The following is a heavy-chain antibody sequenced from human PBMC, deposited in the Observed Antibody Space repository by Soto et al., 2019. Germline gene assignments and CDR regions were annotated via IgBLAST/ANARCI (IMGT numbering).Heavy chain of an antibody. CDR1: GYTFTSYA. Sequence: ASVKVSCKASGYTFTSYAMHWVRQAPGQRLEWMGWINAGNGKTKYSQKFQGRVTITRDTSASTAYMELSSLRSEDTAVYYCARDPCCSGGSCYSVGIDVWGQGTTVTVSS. V-gene: IGHV1-3*01. CDR2: INAGNGKT. CDR3: ARDPCCSGGSCYSVGIDV. D-gene: IGHD2-15*01. J-gene: IGHJ6*02.